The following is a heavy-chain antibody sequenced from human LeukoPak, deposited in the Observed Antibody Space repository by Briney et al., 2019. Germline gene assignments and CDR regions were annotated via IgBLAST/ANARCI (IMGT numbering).Heavy chain of an antibody. V-gene: IGHV3-30-3*01. CDR3: ARDKQLWYLIDY. CDR1: GFTFSSYA. D-gene: IGHD5-18*01. CDR2: ISYDGSNK. Sequence: PGGSLRLSCAASGFTFSSYAMHWVRQAPGKGLEWVAAISYDGSNKYYADSVKGRFTISRVNSKNTLYLQMNSLRAEDTAVYYCARDKQLWYLIDYWGQGTLVTVS. J-gene: IGHJ4*02.